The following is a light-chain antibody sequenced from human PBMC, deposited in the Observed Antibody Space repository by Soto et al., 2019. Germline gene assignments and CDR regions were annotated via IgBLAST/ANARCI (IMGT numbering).Light chain of an antibody. CDR2: EGS. Sequence: QSVLTQPASVSGSPGQSITISCTGTSSDVGSYNLVSWYQQHPGKAPKLMIYEGSKRPSGVSNRFSGSKAGNTASLTISGXQAEDEADYYCFSYAGSSTDVVFGGGTTLTVL. CDR3: FSYAGSSTDVV. V-gene: IGLV2-23*01. CDR1: SSDVGSYNL. J-gene: IGLJ2*01.